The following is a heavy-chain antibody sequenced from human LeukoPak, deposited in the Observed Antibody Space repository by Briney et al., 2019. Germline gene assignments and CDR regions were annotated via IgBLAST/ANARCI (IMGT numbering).Heavy chain of an antibody. CDR1: GYTFTNYG. CDR2: ISAYNGNT. D-gene: IGHD6-19*01. CDR3: ARSQWLVRKEGSLDY. V-gene: IGHV1-18*01. J-gene: IGHJ4*02. Sequence: ASVKVSCKASGYTFTNYGTSWVRQAPGQGLEWMGWISAYNGNTNYAQKFQGRVTMTTDTSTSTAYMELRSLRSDDTAVYYCARSQWLVRKEGSLDYWGQGTLVTVSS.